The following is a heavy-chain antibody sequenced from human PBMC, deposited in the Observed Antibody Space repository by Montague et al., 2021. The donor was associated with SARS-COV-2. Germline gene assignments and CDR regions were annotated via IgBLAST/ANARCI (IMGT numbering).Heavy chain of an antibody. D-gene: IGHD1-1*01. Sequence: SETLSLTCAVYGGSFSNHYWSWIRQSPGRGLEWIGQINYGGSTKYNPSLRSRVTISIDTSKNQFSLKLTSVTAADTAVYYCARGAPGYWGQGTLVTVSS. CDR3: ARGAPGY. CDR2: INYGGST. J-gene: IGHJ4*02. CDR1: GGSFSNHY. V-gene: IGHV4-34*01.